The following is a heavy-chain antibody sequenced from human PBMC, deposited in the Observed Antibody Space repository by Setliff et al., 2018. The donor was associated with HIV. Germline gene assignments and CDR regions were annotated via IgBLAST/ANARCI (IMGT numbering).Heavy chain of an antibody. Sequence: PSETLSLTCTVSRGSISRHYWTWIRQPPGKGLEWIGYISHSGKTDYNSSLKNRVTLSVDTSKNQFSLKLSSVTAADTAVYYCAREYRNRNYYYYYMDVWGKGTTVTVSS. D-gene: IGHD1-1*01. CDR3: AREYRNRNYYYYYMDV. V-gene: IGHV4-59*11. J-gene: IGHJ6*03. CDR1: RGSISRHY. CDR2: ISHSGKT.